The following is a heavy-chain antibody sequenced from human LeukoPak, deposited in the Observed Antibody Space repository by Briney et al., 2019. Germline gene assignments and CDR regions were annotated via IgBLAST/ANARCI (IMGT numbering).Heavy chain of an antibody. V-gene: IGHV4-38-2*02. Sequence: SETLSLTCTVSGGSISSGYYWGWIRQPPGKGLEWIGSIYHSGSTYYNPSLKSRVTISVDTSKNQFSLKLSSVTAADTAVYYCARGVAAADYWGQGTLVTVSS. D-gene: IGHD6-13*01. CDR1: GGSISSGYY. J-gene: IGHJ4*02. CDR3: ARGVAAADY. CDR2: IYHSGST.